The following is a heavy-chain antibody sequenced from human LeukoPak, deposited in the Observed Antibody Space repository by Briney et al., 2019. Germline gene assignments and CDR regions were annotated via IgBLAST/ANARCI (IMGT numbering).Heavy chain of an antibody. CDR3: ASHSLWFGELAP. CDR2: IKQDGSEK. D-gene: IGHD3-10*01. J-gene: IGHJ5*02. Sequence: PGGSLRLSCGASGFIFSSYWVSRVRQAPGKGLEWVANIKQDGSEKYYVDSVKGRFTISRDNAKKSLFLQMNSLRAEDTAVYYCASHSLWFGELAPWGQGTLVTVSS. CDR1: GFIFSSYW. V-gene: IGHV3-7*03.